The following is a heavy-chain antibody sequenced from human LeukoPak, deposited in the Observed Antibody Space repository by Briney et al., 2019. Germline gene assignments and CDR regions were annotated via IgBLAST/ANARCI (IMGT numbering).Heavy chain of an antibody. Sequence: VKVSCKASGGTFSSYAISWVRQAPGQGLEWMGGIIPIFGTANYAQKFQGRVTISADESTSTAYMELSSLRSEDTAVYYCARKRGYSGYDPRGEYYYYYMDVWGKGTTVTVSS. V-gene: IGHV1-69*13. CDR3: ARKRGYSGYDPRGEYYYYYMDV. CDR1: GGTFSSYA. D-gene: IGHD5-12*01. CDR2: IIPIFGTA. J-gene: IGHJ6*03.